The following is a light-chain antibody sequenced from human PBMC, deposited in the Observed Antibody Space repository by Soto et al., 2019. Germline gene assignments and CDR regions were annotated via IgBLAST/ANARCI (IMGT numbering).Light chain of an antibody. CDR3: QQSYSTPWR. J-gene: IGKJ1*01. Sequence: DIQMTQSPSSLSASVGDRVTITCRASQSISSYLNWYQQKPRKAPKLLIYAASSLQSGVPSRFSGSGSGTDFTLTISSLQPEDFATYYCQQSYSTPWRFGQGTKVEIK. CDR2: AAS. V-gene: IGKV1-39*01. CDR1: QSISSY.